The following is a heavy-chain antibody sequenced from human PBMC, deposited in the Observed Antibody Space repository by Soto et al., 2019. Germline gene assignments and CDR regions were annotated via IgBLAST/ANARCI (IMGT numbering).Heavy chain of an antibody. Sequence: SETLSLTCTVSGAPISSGDYYWSWIRQHPGKGLEWIGSIYYSGNTYYNPSLQSRITISVDTSKNQFSLKLSSVTAADTAVYYCATSPGDLYYYGMDVWGQGTTVT. CDR1: GAPISSGDYY. D-gene: IGHD3-16*01. CDR2: IYYSGNT. V-gene: IGHV4-31*03. CDR3: ATSPGDLYYYGMDV. J-gene: IGHJ6*02.